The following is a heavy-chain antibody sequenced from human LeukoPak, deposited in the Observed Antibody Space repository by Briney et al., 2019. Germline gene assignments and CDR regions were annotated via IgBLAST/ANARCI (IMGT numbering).Heavy chain of an antibody. CDR1: GFSLSTSGVG. CDR3: AHTGGYCSSTSCSYVDY. D-gene: IGHD2-2*01. CDR2: IYWNDDK. J-gene: IGHJ4*02. Sequence: KESGPTLVKPTQTLTLTCTFSGFSLSTSGVGVGWIRQPPGKALEWLALIYWNDDKRYSPPLKSRLTITKDTSKDQVVLTMTNMDPVDTATYYCAHTGGYCSSTSCSYVDYWGQGTLVTVSS. V-gene: IGHV2-5*01.